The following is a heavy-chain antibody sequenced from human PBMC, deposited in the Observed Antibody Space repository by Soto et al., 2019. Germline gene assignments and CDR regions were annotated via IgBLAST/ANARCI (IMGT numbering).Heavy chain of an antibody. V-gene: IGHV3-48*03. CDR3: ASHPKVRPLDY. CDR2: ISSSGSTI. J-gene: IGHJ4*02. CDR1: GFTFSSYE. Sequence: PGGSLRLSCAASGFTFSSYEMNWVRQAPGKGLEWDSYISSSGSTIYYADSVKGRFTISRDNAKNSLYLQMNSLSAEDTAVYYCASHPKVRPLDYCGQRPLVTVSS.